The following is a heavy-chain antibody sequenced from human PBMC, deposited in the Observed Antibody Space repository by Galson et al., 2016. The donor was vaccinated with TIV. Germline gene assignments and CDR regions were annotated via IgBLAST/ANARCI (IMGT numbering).Heavy chain of an antibody. Sequence: SVKVSCKASGYRFTGYYLHWVRQAPGQGPRWMGIIDPSGGTTTYAQKFQDRLAMTRDTSTSTAYMELRSLKSEDTAIYYCARANLPYTNGYFLTSFDYWGQGTLVTVSS. CDR2: IDPSGGTT. J-gene: IGHJ4*02. CDR1: GYRFTGYY. V-gene: IGHV1-46*01. D-gene: IGHD6-25*01. CDR3: ARANLPYTNGYFLTSFDY.